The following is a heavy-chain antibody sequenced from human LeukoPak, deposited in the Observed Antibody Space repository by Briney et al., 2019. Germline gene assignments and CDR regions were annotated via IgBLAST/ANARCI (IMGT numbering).Heavy chain of an antibody. V-gene: IGHV4-38-2*02. Sequence: ASETLSLTCTVSGYSISSGYYWGWIRQPPGKGLEWIGEINHSGSTNYNPSLKSRVTISVDTSKNQFSLKLSSVTAADTAVYYCARGHTAMAYWGQGTLVTVSS. CDR2: INHSGST. CDR1: GYSISSGYY. CDR3: ARGHTAMAY. J-gene: IGHJ4*02. D-gene: IGHD5-18*01.